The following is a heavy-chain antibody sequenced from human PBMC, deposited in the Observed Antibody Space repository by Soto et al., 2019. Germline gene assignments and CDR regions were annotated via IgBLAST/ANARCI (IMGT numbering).Heavy chain of an antibody. Sequence: QVQLVQSGAEVKKPGASVKVSCKASGYTFASYAISWMRQAPGQGLEWMGWISAYNGNTNYAQKLQGRVTMTTDTSASTAYVELRIPGSDDTAVYYCARDPAPPDYWGQGTLVTVSS. CDR1: GYTFASYA. CDR3: ARDPAPPDY. CDR2: ISAYNGNT. V-gene: IGHV1-18*01. J-gene: IGHJ4*02.